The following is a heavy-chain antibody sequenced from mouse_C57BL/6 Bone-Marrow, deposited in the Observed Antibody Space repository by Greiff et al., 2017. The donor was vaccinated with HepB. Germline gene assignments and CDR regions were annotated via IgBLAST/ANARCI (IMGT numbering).Heavy chain of an antibody. D-gene: IGHD2-1*01. CDR3: ARGGIYYGNYNLDY. Sequence: QVQLQQSGAELARPGASVKLSCKASGYTFTSYGISWVKQRTGQGLEWIGEIYPRSGNTYYNEKFKGKATLTADKSSSTAYMELRSLTSEDSAVYFCARGGIYYGNYNLDYWGQGTTLTVSS. V-gene: IGHV1-81*01. CDR2: IYPRSGNT. J-gene: IGHJ2*01. CDR1: GYTFTSYG.